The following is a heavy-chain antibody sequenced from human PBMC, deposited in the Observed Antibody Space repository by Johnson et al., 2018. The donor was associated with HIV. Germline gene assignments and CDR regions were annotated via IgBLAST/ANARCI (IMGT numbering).Heavy chain of an antibody. CDR2: IRYDGDIT. V-gene: IGHV3-30*02. J-gene: IGHJ3*02. D-gene: IGHD3-22*01. CDR1: GFTFSNYG. Sequence: QVQLMESGGGVVQPGGSLRLSCAASGFTFSNYGMHWVRQAPGKGLEWVAFIRYDGDITYYVDSVKGRFTISRDNSKNTLYLQMNSLRTEDTAMYYCAKGHSSGYPKDAFDIWGRGTIVTVSS. CDR3: AKGHSSGYPKDAFDI.